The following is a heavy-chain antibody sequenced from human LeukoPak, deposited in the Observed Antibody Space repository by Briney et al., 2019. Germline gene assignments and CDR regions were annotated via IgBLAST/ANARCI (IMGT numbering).Heavy chain of an antibody. D-gene: IGHD6-6*01. V-gene: IGHV1-69*13. CDR1: GGTFSSYA. Sequence: GASVKVSCKSSGGTFSSYAISWVRQAPGQGLEWMGGIIPIFGTANYAQKFQGRVTITADESTSTAYMELSSLRSEDTAVYYCASSSIAARPNYFDYWGQGTLVTVSS. CDR3: ASSSIAARPNYFDY. J-gene: IGHJ4*02. CDR2: IIPIFGTA.